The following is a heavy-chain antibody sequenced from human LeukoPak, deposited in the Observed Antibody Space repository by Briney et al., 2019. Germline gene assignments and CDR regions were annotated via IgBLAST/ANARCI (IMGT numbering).Heavy chain of an antibody. Sequence: ASVKVSCKASEYTFTGYYMHWVRQAPGQGLEWMGWISAYNGNTNYAQKLQGRVTMTTDTSTSTAYMELRSLRSDDTAVYYCARDPGRGYWYFDLWGRGTLVTVSS. V-gene: IGHV1-18*04. D-gene: IGHD1-14*01. CDR3: ARDPGRGYWYFDL. CDR2: ISAYNGNT. J-gene: IGHJ2*01. CDR1: EYTFTGYY.